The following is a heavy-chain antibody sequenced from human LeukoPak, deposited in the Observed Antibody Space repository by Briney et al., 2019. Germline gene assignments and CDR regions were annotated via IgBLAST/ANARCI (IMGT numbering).Heavy chain of an antibody. J-gene: IGHJ5*02. D-gene: IGHD5-18*01. CDR2: IYYSGGT. Sequence: SETLSLTCTVSGGSISSFYWTWIRQPPGKGLEWIGYIYYSGGTHYNPSLNNRVTISIDTSKNQFSPKLSSLTAADTAVYYCACHVDTAMVTSDWFDPWGQGTLVTVSS. CDR3: ACHVDTAMVTSDWFDP. V-gene: IGHV4-59*08. CDR1: GGSISSFY.